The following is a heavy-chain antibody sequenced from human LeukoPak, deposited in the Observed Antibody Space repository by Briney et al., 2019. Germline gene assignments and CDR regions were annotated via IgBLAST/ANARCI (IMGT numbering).Heavy chain of an antibody. V-gene: IGHV3-30-3*01. CDR2: ISYDGSNK. J-gene: IGHJ4*02. CDR3: ASQVPSSISSGFRYFDY. Sequence: PGGSLRLSCAASGFTFSSYAMHWVRQAPGKGLEWVAVISYDGSNKYYADSVKGRFTISRDNSKNTLYLQMNSPRAEDTAVYYCASQVPSSISSGFRYFDYWGQGTLVTVSS. CDR1: GFTFSSYA. D-gene: IGHD6-6*01.